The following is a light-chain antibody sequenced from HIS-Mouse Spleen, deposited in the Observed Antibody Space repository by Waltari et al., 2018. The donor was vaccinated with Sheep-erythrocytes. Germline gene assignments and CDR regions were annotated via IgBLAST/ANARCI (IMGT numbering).Light chain of an antibody. Sequence: DIVMTQSPDSLAVSLGERATINCKSSQSVLYSSNNKNYLAWYKQKPGQPPKLLIYWASTRESGVPDRFSGSGSGTDFTLNISSLQAEDVAVYYCQQYYSTLTFGGGTKVEIK. J-gene: IGKJ4*01. V-gene: IGKV4-1*01. CDR1: QSVLYSSNNKNY. CDR2: WAS. CDR3: QQYYSTLT.